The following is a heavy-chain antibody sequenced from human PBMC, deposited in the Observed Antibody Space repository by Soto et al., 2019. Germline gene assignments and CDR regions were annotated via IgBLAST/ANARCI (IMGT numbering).Heavy chain of an antibody. V-gene: IGHV4-4*02. J-gene: IGHJ5*02. CDR1: GGSISSSNW. D-gene: IGHD6-13*01. Sequence: SETLSLTCAVSGGSISSSNWWSWGRQPPGKGLEWIGEIYRSGSTNYNPSLTSRVTISVDKSKNKFSLKLSCVTAADTAVYYCARDIAAAGYNWFDPWGQGTLVTVS. CDR3: ARDIAAAGYNWFDP. CDR2: IYRSGST.